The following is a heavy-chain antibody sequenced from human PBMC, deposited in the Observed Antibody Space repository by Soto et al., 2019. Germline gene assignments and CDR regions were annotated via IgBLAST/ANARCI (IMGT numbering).Heavy chain of an antibody. CDR1: GFTFNSNA. V-gene: IGHV3-23*01. CDR2: ISGGGATP. D-gene: IGHD6-19*01. J-gene: IGHJ4*02. Sequence: GGSLRLSCVASGFTFNSNAMSWVRQAPGKGLEWVSGISGGGATPKYADSVKGRFTISRGNSKNTLYLQVNSLRAEDTAVYYCANKAGYSSDPFDYWGQGTLVTVSS. CDR3: ANKAGYSSDPFDY.